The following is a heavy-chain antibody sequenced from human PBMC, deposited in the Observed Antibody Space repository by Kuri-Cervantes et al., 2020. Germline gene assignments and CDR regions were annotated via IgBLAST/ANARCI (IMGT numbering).Heavy chain of an antibody. J-gene: IGHJ3*02. Sequence: ASVKVSCKASGYTFTSYYMHWVRQAPGQGLEWMGIINPSGGSTSYAQKFQGRVTMTRDTSISTAYMELSRLRADDTAVYYCARDVQMVASSSWGDAFDIWGQGTMVTVSS. D-gene: IGHD6-13*01. V-gene: IGHV1-46*01. CDR1: GYTFTSYY. CDR2: INPSGGST. CDR3: ARDVQMVASSSWGDAFDI.